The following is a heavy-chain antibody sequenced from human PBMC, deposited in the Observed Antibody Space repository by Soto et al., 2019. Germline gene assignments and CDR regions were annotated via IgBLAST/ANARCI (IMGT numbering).Heavy chain of an antibody. D-gene: IGHD5-12*01. J-gene: IGHJ4*02. Sequence: EVQLVESGGGLVQPGGSLRLSCAASGFTFSSYAMHWVRQAPGKGLEYVSAISSNGGSTYYANSVKGRFTISRDNSKNTLYLQMGSLRAKDMAVYYCARGRKIVATIFDYWGQGTLVTVSS. V-gene: IGHV3-64*01. CDR3: ARGRKIVATIFDY. CDR2: ISSNGGST. CDR1: GFTFSSYA.